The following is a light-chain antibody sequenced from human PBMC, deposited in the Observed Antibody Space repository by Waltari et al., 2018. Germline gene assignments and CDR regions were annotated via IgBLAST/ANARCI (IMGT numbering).Light chain of an antibody. J-gene: IGLJ1*01. V-gene: IGLV1-44*01. Sequence: QSVLTQSPSMSGAPGQTITISCSGSDSNIGTHVVTWYQHFPGAAPRLLIYSNTQRPSGVPDRISGSKSGSSASLVISGLQSDDEADYYCSAWDDSLNIYVFGAATQVTV. CDR1: DSNIGTHV. CDR2: SNT. CDR3: SAWDDSLNIYV.